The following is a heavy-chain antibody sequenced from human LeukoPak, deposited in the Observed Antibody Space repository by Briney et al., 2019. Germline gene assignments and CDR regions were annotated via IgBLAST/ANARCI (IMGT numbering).Heavy chain of an antibody. CDR2: ISSSGSTI. D-gene: IGHD4-17*01. CDR3: AREFGRGYGDSPAEYFQH. CDR1: GFTFSSYE. J-gene: IGHJ1*01. Sequence: PGGSLRLSCAASGFTFSSYEMNWVRQAPGKGLEWVSYISSSGSTIYYADSVKGRFTIPRDNAKNSLYLQMNSLRAEDTAVYYCAREFGRGYGDSPAEYFQHWGQGTLVTVSS. V-gene: IGHV3-48*03.